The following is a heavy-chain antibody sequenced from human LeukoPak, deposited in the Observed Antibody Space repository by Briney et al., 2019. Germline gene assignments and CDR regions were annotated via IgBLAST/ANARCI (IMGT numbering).Heavy chain of an antibody. J-gene: IGHJ4*02. CDR3: ASSKRYGGDCYSCDGLVDY. CDR1: GGTFSSYA. V-gene: IGHV1-69*04. CDR2: IIPILGIA. D-gene: IGHD2-21*02. Sequence: ASVKVSCKASGGTFSSYAISWVRQAPGQGLEWMGRIIPILGIANYAQKFQGRVTITADKSTSTAYMELSSLRSEDTAVYYCASSKRYGGDCYSCDGLVDYWGQGTLVTVSS.